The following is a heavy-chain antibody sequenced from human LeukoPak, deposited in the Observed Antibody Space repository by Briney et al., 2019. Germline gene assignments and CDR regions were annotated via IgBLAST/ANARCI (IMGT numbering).Heavy chain of an antibody. J-gene: IGHJ4*02. CDR1: GGSISSSSYY. Sequence: SETLSLTCTVSGGSISSSSYYWGWIRQPPGKGLEWIGSIYYSGSTYYSPSLKSRVTISVDTSKNQFSLKLSSVTAADTAVYYCASGHYDSSGYLDYWGQGTLVTVFS. D-gene: IGHD3-22*01. CDR2: IYYSGST. CDR3: ASGHYDSSGYLDY. V-gene: IGHV4-39*01.